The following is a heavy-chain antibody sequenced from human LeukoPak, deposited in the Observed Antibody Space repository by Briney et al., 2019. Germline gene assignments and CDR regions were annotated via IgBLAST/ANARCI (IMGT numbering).Heavy chain of an antibody. D-gene: IGHD3-22*01. V-gene: IGHV5-51*01. Sequence: GESLKISXKGSGYSFISYWIGWVRQTPGKGLEWTGIIYPGDSDTRYSPSFQGQVTISADKSISTAYLQWSSLKASDTAMYYCARRSAYDSSGYYQYYFDYWGQGTLVTVSS. CDR2: IYPGDSDT. J-gene: IGHJ4*02. CDR3: ARRSAYDSSGYYQYYFDY. CDR1: GYSFISYW.